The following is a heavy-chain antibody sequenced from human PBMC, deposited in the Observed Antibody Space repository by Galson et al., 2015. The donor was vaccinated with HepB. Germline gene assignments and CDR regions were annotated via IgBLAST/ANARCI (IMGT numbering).Heavy chain of an antibody. CDR2: IKPDGGEK. CDR1: GFSFSNYW. CDR3: ARFPHDVWTGYYPNWYFDL. D-gene: IGHD3/OR15-3a*01. Sequence: SLRLSCAASGFSFSNYWMSWVRQAPGKGLQWVANIKPDGGEKYYVDSVKGRFSISRDNAKNLLYLQMDILRPEDTAVFYCARFPHDVWTGYYPNWYFDLWGRGTLVTVSS. J-gene: IGHJ2*01. V-gene: IGHV3-7*01.